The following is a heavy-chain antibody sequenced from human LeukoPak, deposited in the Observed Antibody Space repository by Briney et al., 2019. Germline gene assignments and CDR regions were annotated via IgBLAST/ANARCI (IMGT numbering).Heavy chain of an antibody. Sequence: GGSLRLSCAASGFTFSTYGMHWVRQAPGKGLEWVAVISYDGSNKYYADSVKGRFTISRDNSKNTLYLQMNSLRVEETAVYYCAKSAGIQLWLGIHDAFDIWGQGTMVTVSS. CDR1: GFTFSTYG. CDR2: ISYDGSNK. D-gene: IGHD5-18*01. V-gene: IGHV3-30*18. CDR3: AKSAGIQLWLGIHDAFDI. J-gene: IGHJ3*02.